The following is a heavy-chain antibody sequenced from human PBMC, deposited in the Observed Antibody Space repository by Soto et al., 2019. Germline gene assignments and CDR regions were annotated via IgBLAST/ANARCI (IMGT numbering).Heavy chain of an antibody. D-gene: IGHD3-10*01. CDR1: GGSISSGDYY. CDR2: IFYSGST. Sequence: QVQLQESGPGLVKPSQTLSLTCTVSGGSISSGDYYWTWIRQPPGKGLAWIGYIFYSGSTSYKQSRKGRVTISLDTSKNQFSLKLSSVTAADTAVYYCTRDRYYGSGTYYNFYYGMDVWGQGTTVTVSS. J-gene: IGHJ6*02. V-gene: IGHV4-30-4*01. CDR3: TRDRYYGSGTYYNFYYGMDV.